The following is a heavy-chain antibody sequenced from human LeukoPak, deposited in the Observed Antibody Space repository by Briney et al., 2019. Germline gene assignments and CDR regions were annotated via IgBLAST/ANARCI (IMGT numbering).Heavy chain of an antibody. Sequence: GGSLRLSCAASAFTVSSNYMTWVRQAPGKGLECVSIIYSGGSTYYADSVKGRFTISRHDSKNTLYLQMTSLRSDDTAVYYCARSQVTMIVVVGQGLDYWGQGTLVTVSS. D-gene: IGHD3-22*01. CDR1: AFTVSSNY. J-gene: IGHJ4*02. CDR2: IYSGGST. V-gene: IGHV3-53*04. CDR3: ARSQVTMIVVVGQGLDY.